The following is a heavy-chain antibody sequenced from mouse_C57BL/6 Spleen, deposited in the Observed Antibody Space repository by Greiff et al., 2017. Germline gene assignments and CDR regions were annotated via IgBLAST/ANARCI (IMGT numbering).Heavy chain of an antibody. V-gene: IGHV3-6*01. CDR3: ASGAYGYVSMGY. CDR2: ISYAGSN. D-gene: IGHD2-2*01. J-gene: IGHJ4*01. Sequence: EVKLQESGPGLVKPSQSLSLTCSVTGYSITSGYYWNWIRQFPGNKLEWMGYISYAGSNNYNPSLKNPISITRDTSKNQFFLKLNSVTTADTATYYCASGAYGYVSMGYWGQGASVTVST. CDR1: GYSITSGYY.